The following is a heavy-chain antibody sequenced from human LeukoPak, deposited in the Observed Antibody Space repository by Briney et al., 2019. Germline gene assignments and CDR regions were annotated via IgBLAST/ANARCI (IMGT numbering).Heavy chain of an antibody. CDR1: GFTFSSYS. V-gene: IGHV3-48*01. D-gene: IGHD4-17*01. CDR3: ASTVPLDAFDI. Sequence: GGSLRLSCAASGFTFSSYSMNWVRQAPGKGLEWGSYISSSSSTIYYADSVKGRFTISRDNAKNSLYLQMNSLRAEDTAVYYCASTVPLDAFDIWGQGTMVTVSS. J-gene: IGHJ3*02. CDR2: ISSSSSTI.